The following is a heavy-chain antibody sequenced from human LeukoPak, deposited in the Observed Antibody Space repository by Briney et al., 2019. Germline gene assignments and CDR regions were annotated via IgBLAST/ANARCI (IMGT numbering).Heavy chain of an antibody. V-gene: IGHV3-15*01. CDR1: GFTFSNAW. CDR2: IKSKTDGGTT. CDR3: TTEVLAYCGGDCTY. D-gene: IGHD2-21*02. J-gene: IGHJ4*02. Sequence: PGGSLRLSCAASGFTFSNAWTSWVRQAPGKGLEWVGRIKSKTDGGTTDYAAPVKGRFTISRDDSKNTLYLQMNSLKTEDTAVYYCTTEVLAYCGGDCTYWGQGTLVTVSS.